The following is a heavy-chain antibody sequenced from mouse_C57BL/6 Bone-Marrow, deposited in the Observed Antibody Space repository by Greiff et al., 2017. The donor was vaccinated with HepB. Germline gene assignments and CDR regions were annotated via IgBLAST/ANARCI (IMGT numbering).Heavy chain of an antibody. Sequence: VKLQESGAELVRPGASVKLSCKASGYTFTDYYINWVKQRPGQGLEWIARIYPGSGNTYYNEKFKGKATLTAEKSSSTAYMQLSSLTSEDSAVYFCARGGFAYWGQGTLVTVSA. V-gene: IGHV1-76*01. CDR2: IYPGSGNT. CDR3: ARGGFAY. CDR1: GYTFTDYY. J-gene: IGHJ3*01.